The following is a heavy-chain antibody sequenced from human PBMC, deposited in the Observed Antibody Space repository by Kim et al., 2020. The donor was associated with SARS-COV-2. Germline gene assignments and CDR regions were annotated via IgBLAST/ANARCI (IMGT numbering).Heavy chain of an antibody. CDR3: TTDPGDY. V-gene: IGHV3-15*01. Sequence: DGGTTDYDAPVKGRFTISRDESKNTLYLQMNSLKTEDTAVYYCTTDPGDYWGQGTLVTVSS. J-gene: IGHJ4*02. CDR2: DGGTT.